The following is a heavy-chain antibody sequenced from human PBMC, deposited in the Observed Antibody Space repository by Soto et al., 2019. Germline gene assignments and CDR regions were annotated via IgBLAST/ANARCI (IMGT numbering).Heavy chain of an antibody. D-gene: IGHD6-13*01. Sequence: SETLSLTCTVSVVSISSGDYYCSWFRQVPGKGLEWIGYIYYSGSTYYNPSLKSRVAMSVDTSKNQFSLKLSSVTAADTAIYYCAREGRIAEAGRFEYWGQGTLVNVS. CDR3: AREGRIAEAGRFEY. CDR2: IYYSGST. CDR1: VVSISSGDYY. V-gene: IGHV4-31*03. J-gene: IGHJ4*02.